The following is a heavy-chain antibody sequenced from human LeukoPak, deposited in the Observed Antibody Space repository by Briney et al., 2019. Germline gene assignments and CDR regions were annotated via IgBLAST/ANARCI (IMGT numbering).Heavy chain of an antibody. CDR2: INHSGST. CDR1: GGSFSGYY. Sequence: SETLSLTCAVYGGSFSGYYWSWIRQPPGKGLEWIGEINHSGSTNYNPSLKSRVTISVDTSKNQFSLKLSSVTAADTAVYYCARNGYFDWLYDYYGMDVWGQGTTVTDSS. D-gene: IGHD3-9*01. V-gene: IGHV4-34*01. CDR3: ARNGYFDWLYDYYGMDV. J-gene: IGHJ6*02.